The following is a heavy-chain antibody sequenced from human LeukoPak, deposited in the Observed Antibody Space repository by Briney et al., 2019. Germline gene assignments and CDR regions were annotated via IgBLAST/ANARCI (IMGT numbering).Heavy chain of an antibody. J-gene: IGHJ5*02. V-gene: IGHV4-59*12. CDR1: GGSISSYY. CDR3: ARETPLRYFDP. Sequence: SETLSLTCTVSGGSISSYYWSWIRQPPGKGLEWIGYIYYGGSTNYNPSLKSRVTISLDRSKNQFSLNLTSVTAADTAVYYCARETPLRYFDPWGQGTLVTVSS. D-gene: IGHD3-9*01. CDR2: IYYGGST.